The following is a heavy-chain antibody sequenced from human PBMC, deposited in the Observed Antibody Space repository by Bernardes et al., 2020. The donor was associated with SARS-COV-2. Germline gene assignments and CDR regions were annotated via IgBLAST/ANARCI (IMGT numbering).Heavy chain of an antibody. CDR3: ARVQSYSSGWYYYYYGMDV. J-gene: IGHJ6*02. Sequence: GGSLRLSCAASGFTFSSYWMSWVRQAPGKGLEWVANIKQDGSEKYYVDSVKGRFTISRDNAKNSLYLQMNSLRAEDTAVYYCARVQSYSSGWYYYYYGMDVWGQGTTVTVSS. V-gene: IGHV3-7*01. CDR1: GFTFSSYW. CDR2: IKQDGSEK. D-gene: IGHD6-19*01.